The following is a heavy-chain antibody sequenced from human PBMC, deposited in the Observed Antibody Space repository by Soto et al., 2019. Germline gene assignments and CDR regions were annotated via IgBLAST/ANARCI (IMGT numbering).Heavy chain of an antibody. J-gene: IGHJ4*02. CDR3: ARGMTTVTTLDY. D-gene: IGHD4-4*01. CDR1: GGSISSDNW. CDR2: IYHTGST. Sequence: PSETLSLTCAVSGGSISSDNWWSWVRQPPGKGREWIGEIYHTGSTNYNPSLKSRVTTSVDRSKNQFSLKLSSVTAAETDVYYCARGMTTVTTLDYWGQGTLVTVSS. V-gene: IGHV4-4*02.